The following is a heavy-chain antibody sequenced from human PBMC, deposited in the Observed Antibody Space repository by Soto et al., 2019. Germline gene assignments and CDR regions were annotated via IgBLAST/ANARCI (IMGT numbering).Heavy chain of an antibody. V-gene: IGHV1-18*01. CDR1: GYTFTSYG. Sequence: ASVKVSCKASGYTFTSYGISWVRQAPGQGLEWMGWISAYNGNTNYAQKLQGRVTITADESTSTAYMELSSLRSEDTAVYYCARASGRRGLGSIDYWGQGTLVTLS. CDR2: ISAYNGNT. CDR3: ARASGRRGLGSIDY. D-gene: IGHD3-10*01. J-gene: IGHJ4*02.